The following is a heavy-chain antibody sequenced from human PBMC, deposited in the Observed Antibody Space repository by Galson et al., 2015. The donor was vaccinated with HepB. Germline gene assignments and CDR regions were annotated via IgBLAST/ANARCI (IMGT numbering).Heavy chain of an antibody. Sequence: SVKVSCKASGYTFTSYAMNWVRQAPGQGLEWMGWINTNTGNPTYAQGFTGRFVFSLDTSVSTAYLQISSLKAEDTAVYYCAREARGYYDFWSGQYYFDSWDQRTL. CDR2: INTNTGNP. D-gene: IGHD3-3*01. CDR3: AREARGYYDFWSGQYYFDS. CDR1: GYTFTSYA. J-gene: IGHJ4*02. V-gene: IGHV7-4-1*02.